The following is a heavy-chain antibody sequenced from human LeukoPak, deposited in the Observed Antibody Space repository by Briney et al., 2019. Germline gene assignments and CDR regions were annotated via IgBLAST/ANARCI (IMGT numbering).Heavy chain of an antibody. CDR1: GGSISSSSYY. CDR3: ARYYCSGTNCPGIDY. J-gene: IGHJ4*02. V-gene: IGHV4-39*01. Sequence: PSETLSLTCTVSGGSISSSSYYWGWIRQPPGKGLEWIGSIYYSGSTYYNPSLKSRVTISVDTSKNQFSLKLSSVTAADTAVYYCARYYCSGTNCPGIDYWGQGTLVTVSS. D-gene: IGHD2-2*01. CDR2: IYYSGST.